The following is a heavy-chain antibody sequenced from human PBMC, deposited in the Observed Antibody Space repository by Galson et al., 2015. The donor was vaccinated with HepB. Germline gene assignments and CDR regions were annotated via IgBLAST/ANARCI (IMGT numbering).Heavy chain of an antibody. V-gene: IGHV7-4-1*02. J-gene: IGHJ4*02. CDR3: AVRWDYGDKRIDY. CDR1: GYTFTSYA. CDR2: INTNTGNP. Sequence: SVKVSCKASGYTFTSYAMNWVRQAPGQGLEWMGWINTNTGNPTYAQGFTGRFVFSLDTSVSTAYLQWSSLKASDTAMYYCAVRWDYGDKRIDYWGQGTLVTVSS. D-gene: IGHD4-17*01.